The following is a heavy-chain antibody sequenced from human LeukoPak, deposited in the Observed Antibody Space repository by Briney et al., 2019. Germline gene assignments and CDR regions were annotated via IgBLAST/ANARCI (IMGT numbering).Heavy chain of an antibody. J-gene: IGHJ3*02. CDR2: IYYSGST. Sequence: SETLSVTCTVSGGSISSYYGSWIRQPPGKGLEWIGYIYYSGSTNYNPSLKSRVTISVDTSKNQFSLKLSSVTAADTAVYYCARLVDCSGGSCYYVFDIWGQGTMVTVSS. CDR1: GGSISSYY. D-gene: IGHD2-15*01. CDR3: ARLVDCSGGSCYYVFDI. V-gene: IGHV4-59*01.